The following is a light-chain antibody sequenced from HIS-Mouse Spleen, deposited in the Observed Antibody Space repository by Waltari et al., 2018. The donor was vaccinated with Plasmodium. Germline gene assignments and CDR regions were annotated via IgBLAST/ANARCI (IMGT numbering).Light chain of an antibody. CDR2: EDS. CDR1: AWPKNH. V-gene: IGLV3-10*01. J-gene: IGLJ3*02. CDR3: YSTDSSGNHRV. Sequence: SYELPQPPSVSVSPGHTARITCTGDAWPKNHAYWYQQKSGQAPVRVIYEDSKRPPGIPERFSGSSSGTMATLTISGAQVEDEADYYCYSTDSSGNHRVFGGGTKLTVL.